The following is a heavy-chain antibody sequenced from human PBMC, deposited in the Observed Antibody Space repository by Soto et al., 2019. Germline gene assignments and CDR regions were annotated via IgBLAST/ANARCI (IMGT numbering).Heavy chain of an antibody. V-gene: IGHV3-23*01. D-gene: IGHD6-13*01. J-gene: IGHJ4*02. CDR2: ISGSGGST. CDR3: AKDRSGIAAAGSMSLRFDY. Sequence: GGSLRLSCAASGFTFSSYAMSWVRQAPGKGLEWVSAISGSGGSTYYADSVKGRFTISRDNSKNTLYLQMNSLRAEDTAVYYCAKDRSGIAAAGSMSLRFDYWGQGTLVTVSS. CDR1: GFTFSSYA.